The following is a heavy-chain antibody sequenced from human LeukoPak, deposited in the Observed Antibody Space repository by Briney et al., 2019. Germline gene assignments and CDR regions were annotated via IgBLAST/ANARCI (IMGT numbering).Heavy chain of an antibody. CDR2: IYSGST. CDR3: ARGRRDGYPLYYMDV. CDR1: GGSITSSSYY. Sequence: PSETLSLTCTVSGGSITSSSYYWGWIRQPPGKGLEWIGSIYSGSTHYTPSLKSRVTISIDTSKNQFSLKLNSVTAADTAVYYCARGRRDGYPLYYMDVWGKGTTVTISS. D-gene: IGHD5-24*01. V-gene: IGHV4-39*01. J-gene: IGHJ6*03.